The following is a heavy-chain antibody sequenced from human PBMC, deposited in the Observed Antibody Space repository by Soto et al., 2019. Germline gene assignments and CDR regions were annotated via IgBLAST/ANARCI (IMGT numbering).Heavy chain of an antibody. CDR1: GYTFTSYG. CDR3: ARDPQAWFGKFYNYYYYYGMDV. J-gene: IGHJ6*02. Sequence: ASVKVSCKASGYTFTSYGISWVRQAPGQGLEWMGWISAYNGNTNYAQKLQGRVTMTTDTSTSTAYMELRSLRPDDTAVYYCARDPQAWFGKFYNYYYYYGMDVWGQGTTVTVSS. D-gene: IGHD3-10*01. CDR2: ISAYNGNT. V-gene: IGHV1-18*01.